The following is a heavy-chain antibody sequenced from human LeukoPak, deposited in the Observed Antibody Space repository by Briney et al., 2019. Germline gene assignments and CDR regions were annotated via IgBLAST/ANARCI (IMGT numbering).Heavy chain of an antibody. Sequence: TGGSLRLSCAASGFTFCGYAMSWVRQAPGKGLEWVAVIWYDGSNKYYADSVKGRFTISRDNSKNTLYLQMNSLRAEDTAVYYCARALYYDILTGYLGYWGQGTLVTVSS. CDR2: IWYDGSNK. CDR3: ARALYYDILTGYLGY. D-gene: IGHD3-9*01. J-gene: IGHJ4*02. V-gene: IGHV3-33*08. CDR1: GFTFCGYA.